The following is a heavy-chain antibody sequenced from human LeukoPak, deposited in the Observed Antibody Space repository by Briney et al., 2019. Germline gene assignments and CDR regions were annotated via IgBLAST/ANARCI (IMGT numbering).Heavy chain of an antibody. CDR3: ARATNYYGSGGYYRRVYYFDY. CDR1: GGSISSYY. Sequence: SETLSLTCTVSGGSISSYYWSWIRQPPGKGLEWIGYIYYSGSTNYNPSLKSRVTISVDTSKNQFSLKLSSVTAADTAVYYCARATNYYGSGGYYRRVYYFDYWGQGTLVTVSS. D-gene: IGHD3-10*01. J-gene: IGHJ4*02. V-gene: IGHV4-59*01. CDR2: IYYSGST.